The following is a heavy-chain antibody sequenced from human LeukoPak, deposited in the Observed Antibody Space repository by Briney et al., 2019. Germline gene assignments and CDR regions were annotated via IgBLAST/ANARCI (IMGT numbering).Heavy chain of an antibody. J-gene: IGHJ4*02. D-gene: IGHD2-2*01. V-gene: IGHV1-2*02. Sequence: ASVKVSCKASGYTFTGYYMHWVRQAPGQGLEWMEWINPDSGGTNYAQKFQGRVTMTRDTSISTAYMELSRLRSDDTAVYYCARDSGDIVVVPAAPEGYWGQGTLVTVSS. CDR1: GYTFTGYY. CDR3: ARDSGDIVVVPAAPEGY. CDR2: INPDSGGT.